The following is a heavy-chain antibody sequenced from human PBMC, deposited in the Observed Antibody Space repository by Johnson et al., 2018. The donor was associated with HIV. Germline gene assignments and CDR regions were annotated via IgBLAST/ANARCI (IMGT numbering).Heavy chain of an antibody. CDR1: GFTFDDYG. J-gene: IGHJ3*02. Sequence: MLLVESGGGVIRPGGSLRLSCAASGFTFDDYGMSWVRQGRGKGLEWVSGINWNSGSIGYADSVKGRFTISRDNAKNSLYLQLNGLRAEDTAVYYCVRRNYVDTSPWGDFDIWGQGTMVTVSS. CDR3: VRRNYVDTSPWGDFDI. V-gene: IGHV3-20*04. D-gene: IGHD3-16*01. CDR2: INWNSGSI.